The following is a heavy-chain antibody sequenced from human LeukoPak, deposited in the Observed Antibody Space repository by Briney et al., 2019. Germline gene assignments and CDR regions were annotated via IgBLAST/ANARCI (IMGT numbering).Heavy chain of an antibody. CDR1: GFTFSSYA. CDR2: IKQDGSEK. V-gene: IGHV3-7*01. D-gene: IGHD3-3*01. CDR3: ARDVYDFWSGYYPGDY. Sequence: QPGGSLRLSCAASGFTFSSYAMSWVRQAPGRGLEGVASIKQDGSEKYYVDSVKGRFTISRDNAKNSLYLQMNSLRAEDTAVYYCARDVYDFWSGYYPGDYWGQGTLVTVSS. J-gene: IGHJ4*02.